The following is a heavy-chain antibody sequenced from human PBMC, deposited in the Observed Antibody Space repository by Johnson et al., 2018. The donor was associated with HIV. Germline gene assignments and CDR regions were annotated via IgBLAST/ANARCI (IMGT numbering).Heavy chain of an antibody. Sequence: QVHLVETGGGLIQPGRSLRLSCSASGFTFSSYGMHWVRQAPGKGLVWVAVIWYDGSNKYYADSVKGRFTISRDNSKNKLFLQMNSLRAEYTAVYYCARGPRNPGLDAFDIWGQGTVVTVSS. J-gene: IGHJ3*02. V-gene: IGHV3-33*08. CDR2: IWYDGSNK. D-gene: IGHD1-14*01. CDR1: GFTFSSYG. CDR3: ARGPRNPGLDAFDI.